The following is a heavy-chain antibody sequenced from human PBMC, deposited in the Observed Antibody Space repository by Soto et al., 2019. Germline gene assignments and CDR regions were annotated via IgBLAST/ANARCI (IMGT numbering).Heavy chain of an antibody. D-gene: IGHD2-2*01. CDR3: VRDPRCCVSTGCVKYYFDS. CDR1: GFTFKSYW. V-gene: IGHV3-74*01. CDR2: INSDGSAT. Sequence: PGGSLRLSCATSGFTFKSYWMHWVRQAPGKGLVWVSGINSDGSATIYADSVKGRFTISRDNAKNTLYLQMHSLRDEDTAVYYCVRDPRCCVSTGCVKYYFDSWGLGTLVTVSS. J-gene: IGHJ4*02.